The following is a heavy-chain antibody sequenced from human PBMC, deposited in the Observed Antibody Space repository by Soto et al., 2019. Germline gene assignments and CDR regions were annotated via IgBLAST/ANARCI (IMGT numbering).Heavy chain of an antibody. CDR1: GFTFSSYI. D-gene: IGHD2-8*01. Sequence: PGGSLRRSWAASGFTFSSYIMNWVRQAPGKGLEWVSSISSSSSYIYYADSVKGRFTISRDNAKNSLYLQMNSLRAEDTAVYYCARETTDFYCTNGVCYYYYYGMDVWGQGTTVTVSS. CDR3: ARETTDFYCTNGVCYYYYYGMDV. CDR2: ISSSSSYI. J-gene: IGHJ6*02. V-gene: IGHV3-21*01.